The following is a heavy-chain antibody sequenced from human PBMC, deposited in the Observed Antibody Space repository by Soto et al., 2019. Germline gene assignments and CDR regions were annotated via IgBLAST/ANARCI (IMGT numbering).Heavy chain of an antibody. CDR1: GGTFSSYA. CDR3: ARGREVGYSSSWPLDY. Sequence: SVKVSCKASGGTFSSYAISWVRQAPGQGLEWMGGIIPIFGTANYAQKFQGRVTVTADESTSTAYMELSSLRSEDTAVYYCARGREVGYSSSWPLDYWGQGTLVTVSS. CDR2: IIPIFGTA. V-gene: IGHV1-69*13. J-gene: IGHJ4*02. D-gene: IGHD6-13*01.